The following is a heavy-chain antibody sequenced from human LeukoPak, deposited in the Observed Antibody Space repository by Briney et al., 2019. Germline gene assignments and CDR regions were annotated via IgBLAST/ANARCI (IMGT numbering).Heavy chain of an antibody. V-gene: IGHV4-39*01. Sequence: PSETLSLTCTVSGGPISSSSYYWGWIRQPPGEGLEWIGTIYYSGTTYYNPSLGSRVTISLDTSKNQFSLKLTSVTAADTAVYYCARRSTKENGFDFWGQGTLVTVSS. D-gene: IGHD1-1*01. CDR2: IYYSGTT. CDR1: GGPISSSSYY. CDR3: ARRSTKENGFDF. J-gene: IGHJ4*02.